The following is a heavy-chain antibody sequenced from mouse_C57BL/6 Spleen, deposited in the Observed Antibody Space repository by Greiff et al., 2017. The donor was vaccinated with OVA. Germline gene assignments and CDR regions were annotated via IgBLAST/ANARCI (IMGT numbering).Heavy chain of an antibody. CDR3: ATIYYGNYENAMDY. J-gene: IGHJ4*01. CDR2: IYPGSGST. V-gene: IGHV1-55*01. CDR1: GYTFTSYW. Sequence: QVQLQQPGAELVKPGASVKMSCKASGYTFTSYWITWVKQRPGQGLEWIGDIYPGSGSTNYNEKFKSKATLTVDTSSSTAYMQLSSLTSEDSAVDYCATIYYGNYENAMDYWGQGTSVTVSS. D-gene: IGHD2-1*01.